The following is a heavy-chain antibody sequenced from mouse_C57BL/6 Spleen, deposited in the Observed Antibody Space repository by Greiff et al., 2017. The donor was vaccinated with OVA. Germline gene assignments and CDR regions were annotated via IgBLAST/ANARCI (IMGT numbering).Heavy chain of an antibody. CDR3: ARDGIYYDYDGAFWYFDV. V-gene: IGHV1-81*01. CDR2: IYPRSGNT. D-gene: IGHD2-4*01. Sequence: VQLQQSGAELARPGASVKLSCKASGYTFTSYGISWVKQRPGQGLEWIGEIYPRSGNTYYNEKFKGKATLTADKSSSTAYMELRSLTSEDSAVYFCARDGIYYDYDGAFWYFDVWGTGTTVTVSS. J-gene: IGHJ1*03. CDR1: GYTFTSYG.